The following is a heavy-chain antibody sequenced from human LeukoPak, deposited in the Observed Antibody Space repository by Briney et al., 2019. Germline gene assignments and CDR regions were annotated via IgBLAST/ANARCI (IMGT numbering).Heavy chain of an antibody. CDR2: INPSGGST. Sequence: GASVKVSCKASGYTFTSYYMHWVRQAPGQGLEWMGIINPSGGSTSYAQKFQGRVTMTRDTSTSTVYMELSSLRSEDTAVYYCARDYKSGYSYDDCYYYYGMDVWGQGTTVTVSS. CDR1: GYTFTSYY. D-gene: IGHD5-18*01. V-gene: IGHV1-46*01. J-gene: IGHJ6*02. CDR3: ARDYKSGYSYDDCYYYYGMDV.